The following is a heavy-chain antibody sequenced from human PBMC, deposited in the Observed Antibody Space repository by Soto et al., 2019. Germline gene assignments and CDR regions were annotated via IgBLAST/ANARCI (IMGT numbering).Heavy chain of an antibody. J-gene: IGHJ3*01. CDR2: IIPTFERP. Sequence: QAQLVQSGAEVKKPGSSVKVSCMVSGGTFSRYALSWIRQAPGQGLEWMGGIIPTFERPNYAQRFQGRLTIIADESTSTAYMELSSLRSDDMAVYYCARGSGWYQYAFDLWGQGTMVTVSS. D-gene: IGHD6-13*01. CDR3: ARGSGWYQYAFDL. CDR1: GGTFSRYA. V-gene: IGHV1-69*12.